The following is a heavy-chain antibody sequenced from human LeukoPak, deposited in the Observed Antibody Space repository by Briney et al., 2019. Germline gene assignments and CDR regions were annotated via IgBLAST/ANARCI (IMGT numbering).Heavy chain of an antibody. D-gene: IGHD3-22*01. V-gene: IGHV3-74*01. CDR3: SRSAYYDGSGNYYDY. Sequence: GGSLRLSCAASGFTFSDYPMNWVRQAPGKGLVWVSRISDGGSTTTYADSVKGRFTISRDNAKNTLYLQMNGLRAEDTAVYYCSRSAYYDGSGNYYDYWGQGTLVTVSS. J-gene: IGHJ4*02. CDR1: GFTFSDYP. CDR2: ISDGGSTT.